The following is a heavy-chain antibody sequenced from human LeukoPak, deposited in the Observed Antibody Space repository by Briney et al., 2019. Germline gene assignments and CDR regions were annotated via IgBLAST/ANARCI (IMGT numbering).Heavy chain of an antibody. V-gene: IGHV3-11*04. CDR2: VSTSGSTT. J-gene: IGHJ4*02. D-gene: IGHD3-10*01. CDR1: GITFNYYY. CDR3: ARDYFGSGYVDY. Sequence: GGSLRLSCAASGITFNYYYMSWIRQAPGKGLELVSYVSTSGSTTHYADSVKGRFTISRDNAKNSLYLQMNSLRAEDTAVYYCARDYFGSGYVDYWGQGTLSPSPQ.